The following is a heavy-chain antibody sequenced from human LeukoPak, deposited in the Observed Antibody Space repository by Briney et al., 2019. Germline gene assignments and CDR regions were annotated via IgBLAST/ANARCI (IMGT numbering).Heavy chain of an antibody. CDR1: GITLSNYG. CDR2: ISDSGGRT. Sequence: GGSLRLSCAVSGITLSNYGMTWVRQAPGKGLEWVAGISDSGGRTNYADSAKGRFTISRDNPKNTLYLQMNSLRAEDTAVYFCAKRGVVIRVILVGFHKEAYYFDSWGQGALVTVSS. CDR3: AKRGVVIRVILVGFHKEAYYFDS. D-gene: IGHD3-22*01. V-gene: IGHV3-23*01. J-gene: IGHJ4*02.